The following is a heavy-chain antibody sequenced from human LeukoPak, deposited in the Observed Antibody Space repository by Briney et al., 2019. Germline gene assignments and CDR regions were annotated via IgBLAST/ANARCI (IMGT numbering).Heavy chain of an antibody. CDR3: ARVRYRLAETYIDY. V-gene: IGHV1-69*06. CDR2: IIPIFGTA. D-gene: IGHD3-16*01. J-gene: IGHJ4*02. Sequence: ASVKVSCKASGGTFSSYAISWVRQAPGQGLEWMGGIIPIFGTANYAQKFRGRVTITADKSTRTAYMELSSLRSDDTAVYYCARVRYRLAETYIDYWGQGTLVTVSS. CDR1: GGTFSSYA.